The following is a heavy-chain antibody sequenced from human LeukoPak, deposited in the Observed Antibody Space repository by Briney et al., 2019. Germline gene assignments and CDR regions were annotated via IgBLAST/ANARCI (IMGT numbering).Heavy chain of an antibody. CDR1: GGSISSYY. CDR2: IYYSGST. V-gene: IGHV4-59*01. J-gene: IGHJ5*02. D-gene: IGHD6-19*01. CDR3: ARDGLIAVAGTKWNWFDP. Sequence: SETLSLTCTVSGGSISSYYWSWIRQPPGKGLEWIGYIYYSGSTNYNPSLKSRVTISVDTSKNQFSLKLSSVTAADTAVYYCARDGLIAVAGTKWNWFDPWGQGTLVTVSS.